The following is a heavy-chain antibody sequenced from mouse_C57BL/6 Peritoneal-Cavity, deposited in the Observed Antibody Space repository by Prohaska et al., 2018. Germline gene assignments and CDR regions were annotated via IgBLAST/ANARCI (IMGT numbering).Heavy chain of an antibody. CDR3: AREYYYGSSYNIDV. D-gene: IGHD1-1*01. Sequence: ASLKISCKASGYAFSSSWMNWVKQRPGKGLEWIGRIYPGDGDTNYNGKFKGKATLTADKSSSTAYMQLSSLTSEDSAVYFCAREYYYGSSYNIDVWGTGTTVTVSS. CDR2: IYPGDGDT. CDR1: GYAFSSSW. V-gene: IGHV1-82*01. J-gene: IGHJ1*03.